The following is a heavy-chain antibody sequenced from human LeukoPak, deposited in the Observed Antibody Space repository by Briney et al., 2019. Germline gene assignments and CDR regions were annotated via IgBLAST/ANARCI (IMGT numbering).Heavy chain of an antibody. J-gene: IGHJ4*02. CDR1: GFTFSSHG. D-gene: IGHD3-9*01. CDR2: IRYDGSNK. Sequence: GGSLRLTCAASGFTFSSHGMHWVRQTPAKGLEWVAFIRYDGSNKYYADSVKGRFIISRDNSKNTLFLQMNSLRPEDTAVYYCAKGGKYDILTGYRRSRLLGDFWGQGTLVTVSS. V-gene: IGHV3-30*02. CDR3: AKGGKYDILTGYRRSRLLGDF.